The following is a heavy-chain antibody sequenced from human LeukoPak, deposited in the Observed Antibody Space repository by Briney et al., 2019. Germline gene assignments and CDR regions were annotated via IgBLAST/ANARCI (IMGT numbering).Heavy chain of an antibody. Sequence: GGSLRLSCAASRFTFSNYWMSWVRQAPGKGLEWVAKIKQDGSEKYYVDSVKGRFTISRDNAKNSLYLQMNSLRADDTAVYYCARGYCTGGSCSKYDYWGQGTLVTVSS. J-gene: IGHJ4*02. CDR3: ARGYCTGGSCSKYDY. D-gene: IGHD2-15*01. V-gene: IGHV3-7*01. CDR2: IKQDGSEK. CDR1: RFTFSNYW.